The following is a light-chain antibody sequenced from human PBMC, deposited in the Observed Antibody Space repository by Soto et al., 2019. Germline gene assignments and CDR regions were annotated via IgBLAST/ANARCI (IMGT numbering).Light chain of an antibody. CDR1: QSISSW. CDR3: QQNTIYWT. V-gene: IGKV1-5*03. CDR2: KES. J-gene: IGKJ1*01. Sequence: DIPMTQSPSTLSASVGDRVTITCRASQSISSWLAGYQQKPGKAPKLLIYKESSLKSGVPSKFSGSGSGTEFTLTISSLQPDDFATYSGQQNTIYWTFGQETKVDI.